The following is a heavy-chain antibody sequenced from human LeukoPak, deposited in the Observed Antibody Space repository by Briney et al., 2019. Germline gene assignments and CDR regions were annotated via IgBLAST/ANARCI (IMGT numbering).Heavy chain of an antibody. CDR2: IYYSGST. D-gene: IGHD2/OR15-2a*01. J-gene: IGHJ6*03. CDR3: ARDSPSFPGADYMDV. CDR1: GYSISSGYY. V-gene: IGHV4-38-2*02. Sequence: SETLSLTCTVSGYSISSGYYWAWIRQPPGKGLEWIGSIYYSGSTYYNPSLKSRVTISVDTSKNQFSLKLSSVTAADTAVYYCARDSPSFPGADYMDVWGKGTTVTVSS.